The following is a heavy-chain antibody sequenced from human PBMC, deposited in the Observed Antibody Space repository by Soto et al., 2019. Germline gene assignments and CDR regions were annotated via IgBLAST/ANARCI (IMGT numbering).Heavy chain of an antibody. CDR3: AKELLYYDSSGSPGY. J-gene: IGHJ4*02. CDR1: GFTFSSYG. CDR2: ISYDGSNK. V-gene: IGHV3-30*18. D-gene: IGHD3-22*01. Sequence: QVQLVESGGGVVQPGRSLRLSCAASGFTFSSYGMDWVRQAPGKGLEWVAVISYDGSNKYYEDSVKGRFTISRDNSKNTQYLQKNSRIAEDTAVYYYAKELLYYDSSGSPGYWGQGTLVTVSS.